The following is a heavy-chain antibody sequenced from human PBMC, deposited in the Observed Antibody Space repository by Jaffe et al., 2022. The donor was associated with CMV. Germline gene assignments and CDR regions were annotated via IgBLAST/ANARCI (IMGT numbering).Heavy chain of an antibody. CDR2: INPSGGST. V-gene: IGHV1-46*01. J-gene: IGHJ5*02. D-gene: IGHD2-2*02. CDR3: ARGGEQDIVVVPAAITWFDP. CDR1: GYTFTSYY. Sequence: QVQLVQSGAEVKKPGASVKVSCKASGYTFTSYYMHWVRQAPGQGLEWMGIINPSGGSTSYAQKFQGRVTMTRDTSTSTVYMELSSLRSEDTAVYYCARGGEQDIVVVPAAITWFDPWGQGTLVTVSS.